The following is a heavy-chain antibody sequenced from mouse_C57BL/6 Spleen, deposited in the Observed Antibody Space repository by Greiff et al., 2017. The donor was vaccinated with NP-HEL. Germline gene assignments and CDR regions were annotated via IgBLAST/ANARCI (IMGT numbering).Heavy chain of an antibody. J-gene: IGHJ3*01. Sequence: EVQVVESGGDLVKPGGSLKLSCAASGFTFSSYGMSWVRQTPDKRLEWVATISSGGSYTYYPDSVKGRFTISRDNAKNTLYLQMSSLKSEDTAMYYCARDYVAYWGQGTLVTVSA. CDR2: ISSGGSYT. V-gene: IGHV5-6*01. CDR1: GFTFSSYG. D-gene: IGHD1-1*01. CDR3: ARDYVAY.